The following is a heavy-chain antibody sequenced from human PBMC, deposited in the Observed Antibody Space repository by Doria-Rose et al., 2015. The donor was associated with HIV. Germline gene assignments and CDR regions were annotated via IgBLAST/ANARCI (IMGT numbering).Heavy chain of an antibody. CDR2: IYTDDER. J-gene: IGHJ4*02. CDR1: GVSLSSPGMG. D-gene: IGHD6-13*01. Sequence: SGPVLVKPTETLTLTCTVSGVSLSSPGMGVSWIRQPPGKALEWLANIYTDDERSCRASVKSRLTISRGTSKSQLVLTMTDMDPVDTATYYCARIKSSRWYHKYYFDFWGQGTLVIVSA. V-gene: IGHV2-26*01. CDR3: ARIKSSRWYHKYYFDF.